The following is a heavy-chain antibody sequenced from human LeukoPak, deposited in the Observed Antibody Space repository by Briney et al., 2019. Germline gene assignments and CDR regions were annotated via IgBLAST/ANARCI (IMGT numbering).Heavy chain of an antibody. J-gene: IGHJ3*01. CDR3: AKAPPDGARFFDF. CDR2: ISASGGNT. Sequence: GGSLRLSCPATGLSFSDYAMSWVRQTPEKGLEWVSAISASGGNTFYADSVKGRFTISRDNSRNTLYLQMNSLRAEDTAIYYCAKAPPDGARFFDFWGQGTVVTVSS. V-gene: IGHV3-23*01. D-gene: IGHD3-10*01. CDR1: GLSFSDYA.